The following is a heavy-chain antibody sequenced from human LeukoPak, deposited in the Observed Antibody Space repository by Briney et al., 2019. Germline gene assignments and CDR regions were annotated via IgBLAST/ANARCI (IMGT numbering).Heavy chain of an antibody. CDR1: GFTFYNFA. CDR3: AKGVGSSWRFDS. J-gene: IGHJ4*02. CDR2: ISGTGNTS. Sequence: GGSLRLSCAASGFTFYNFAMSWVRRSPGQGQEWLSSISGTGNTSYFADSVKGRFSISRDNSKNTLYLQMNTLRAEDTAVYYCAKGVGSSWRFDSWGQGTLVTVAS. V-gene: IGHV3-23*01. D-gene: IGHD6-13*01.